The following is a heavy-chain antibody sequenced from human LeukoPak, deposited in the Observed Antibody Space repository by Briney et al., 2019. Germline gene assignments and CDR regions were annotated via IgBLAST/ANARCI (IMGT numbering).Heavy chain of an antibody. CDR2: IYYSGST. CDR3: AREAAEGEWFLS. D-gene: IGHD3-3*01. CDR1: GGSISSYY. V-gene: IGHV4-59*12. J-gene: IGHJ4*02. Sequence: PSETLSLTCTVSGGSISSYYWSWIRQPPGKGLEWIGYIYYSGSTNYNPSLKSRVTISVDTSKNQFSLKLNSVTAADTGVYYCAREAAEGEWFLSWGQGTLVTVSS.